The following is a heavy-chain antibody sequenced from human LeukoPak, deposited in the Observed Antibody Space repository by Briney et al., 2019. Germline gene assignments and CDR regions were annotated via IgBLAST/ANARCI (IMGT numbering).Heavy chain of an antibody. V-gene: IGHV4-39*01. Sequence: PSETLSLTCTVSGGSISSSSYYWGWIRQPPGKGLEWIGSIYYSGSTYYNPSLKSRVTISVDTSKNQFSLKLSSVTAADTAVYYCARLDLNLHYGKEDAFDIWGQGTMVTVSS. CDR1: GGSISSSSYY. D-gene: IGHD4-17*01. CDR3: ARLDLNLHYGKEDAFDI. CDR2: IYYSGST. J-gene: IGHJ3*02.